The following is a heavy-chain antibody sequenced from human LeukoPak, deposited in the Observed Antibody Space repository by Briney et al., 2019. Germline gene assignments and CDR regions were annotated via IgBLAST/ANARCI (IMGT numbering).Heavy chain of an antibody. V-gene: IGHV3-11*04. D-gene: IGHD6-13*01. J-gene: IGHJ4*02. CDR1: RFTFNDYY. CDR3: ARGRTYSSSWPFDY. CDR2: ISSSGGSI. Sequence: PGGSLRLSCAASRFTFNDYYMSWIRQAPGKGLEWVSYISSSGGSINYADSVKGRFTISRDNAKNSLYLQMNSLRAEDTAVYYCARGRTYSSSWPFDYWGQGTLVTVSS.